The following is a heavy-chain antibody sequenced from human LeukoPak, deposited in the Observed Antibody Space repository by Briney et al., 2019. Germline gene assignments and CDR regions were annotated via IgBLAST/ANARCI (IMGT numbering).Heavy chain of an antibody. J-gene: IGHJ4*02. CDR1: GGSISSYY. V-gene: IGHV4-59*01. CDR2: IYYNVSI. D-gene: IGHD6-19*01. CDR3: ARGGSSGWYYHFDY. Sequence: SENLSLNCTVSGGSISSYYWSWIRQPPGKGLEWIGYIYYNVSINHNPTLKSRVIISVDTSKNQFSLKLSAVTAADTAVYYCARGGSSGWYYHFDYWGQGTLVTVSS.